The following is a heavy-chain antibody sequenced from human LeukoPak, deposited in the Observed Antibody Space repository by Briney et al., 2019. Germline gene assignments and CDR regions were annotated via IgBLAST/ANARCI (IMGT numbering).Heavy chain of an antibody. V-gene: IGHV3-53*01. CDR3: ARDRRVSGFDY. CDR1: GFIVSSNY. Sequence: GGSLRLSCAASGFIVSSNYMSWVRQAPGKGLEWVSILYSGGSTYYADSVKGRFTISRDNSKNTLYLQMNSLRAEDTAVYYCARDRRVSGFDYWGQGTLVTVSS. CDR2: LYSGGST. J-gene: IGHJ4*02.